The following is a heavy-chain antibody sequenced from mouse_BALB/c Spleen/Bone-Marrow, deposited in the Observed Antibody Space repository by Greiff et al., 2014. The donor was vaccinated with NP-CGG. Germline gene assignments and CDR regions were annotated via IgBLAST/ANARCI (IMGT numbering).Heavy chain of an antibody. Sequence: EVQLVESGAELVKPGASVKLSCTASGFNIKDTYMHWVKQRPEQGLEWIGRIDPANGNTKYDPKLQGKATITADTSSNTAYPQLSSLTSEDTAVYYCAFYYYGSSLFAYWGQGTLVTVSA. V-gene: IGHV14-3*02. CDR1: GFNIKDTY. D-gene: IGHD1-1*01. CDR3: AFYYYGSSLFAY. CDR2: IDPANGNT. J-gene: IGHJ3*01.